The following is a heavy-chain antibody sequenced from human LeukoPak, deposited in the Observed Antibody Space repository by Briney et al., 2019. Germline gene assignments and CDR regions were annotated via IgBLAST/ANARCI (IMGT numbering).Heavy chain of an antibody. CDR3: AKGDYEDY. D-gene: IGHD4-17*01. CDR1: GFTFSSYA. CDR2: IGYTGDST. Sequence: PGGSLRLSCAASGFTFSSYAMNWVRQAPGKGLEWVSGIGYTGDSTFYADSVKGRFTVSRDSSKNTLFLHMNSLRAEDTAVYYCAKGDYEDYWGQGTLVTVSS. J-gene: IGHJ4*02. V-gene: IGHV3-23*01.